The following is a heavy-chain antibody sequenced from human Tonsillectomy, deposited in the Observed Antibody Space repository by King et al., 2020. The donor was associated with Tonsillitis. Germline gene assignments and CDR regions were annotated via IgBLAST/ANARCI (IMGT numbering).Heavy chain of an antibody. Sequence: VQLVESGGGLVQPGGSLRLSCAASGFTFSDYSITWVRQAPDKGLEWVSYISSSSSAIYHADSVKGRFTISRDNARNSLHLQMNSLRAEDTALYYCARMNFDSSGHYRYFDYWCQGTPVTVSS. CDR2: ISSSSSAI. CDR1: GFTFSDYS. D-gene: IGHD3-22*01. V-gene: IGHV3-48*01. CDR3: ARMNFDSSGHYRYFDY. J-gene: IGHJ4*02.